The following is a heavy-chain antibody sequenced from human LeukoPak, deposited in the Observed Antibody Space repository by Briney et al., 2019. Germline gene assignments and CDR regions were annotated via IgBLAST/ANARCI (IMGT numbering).Heavy chain of an antibody. J-gene: IGHJ4*02. CDR1: GFTFGDYA. CDR2: IRSKAYGGTT. D-gene: IGHD1-1*01. Sequence: GGSLRLSCTASGFTFGDYAMSWVRQAPGKGLEWVGFIRSKAYGGTTEYAASVKGRFTISRDDSKSIAYLQMNSLKTEDTAVYYCTRDINWKHDYWGQGTLVTVSS. CDR3: TRDINWKHDY. V-gene: IGHV3-49*04.